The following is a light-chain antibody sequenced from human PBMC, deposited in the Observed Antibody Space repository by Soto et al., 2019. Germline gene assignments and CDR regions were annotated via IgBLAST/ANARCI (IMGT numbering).Light chain of an antibody. V-gene: IGKV1D-13*01. CDR1: QGISNA. CDR2: DAS. Sequence: AIHLTQSPSSLSASVGYRVSIACRASQGISNALAWYQQRPGTPPKLLIYDASLLEGGVPSRFSGSGSGTDFTLTISSLQPEDFATYYCHQFNDYPETFGPGTKVDIK. J-gene: IGKJ3*01. CDR3: HQFNDYPET.